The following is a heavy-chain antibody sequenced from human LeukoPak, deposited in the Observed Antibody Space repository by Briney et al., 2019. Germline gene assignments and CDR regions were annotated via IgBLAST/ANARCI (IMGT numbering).Heavy chain of an antibody. CDR3: AREPAYCGAFDY. CDR2: IYTSGST. J-gene: IGHJ4*02. Sequence: SETLSLTCTVSGGAISSYYWSWIRQPAGKGLEWIGGIYTSGSTNYKPPLKSRVTMSVDTSKNHFSLKLSSVTAADTAVYYCAREPAYCGAFDYWGQGTLVTVSS. V-gene: IGHV4-4*07. D-gene: IGHD2-21*01. CDR1: GGAISSYY.